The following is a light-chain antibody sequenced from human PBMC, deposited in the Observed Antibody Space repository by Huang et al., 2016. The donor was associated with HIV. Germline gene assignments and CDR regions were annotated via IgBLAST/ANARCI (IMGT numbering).Light chain of an antibody. Sequence: DIQMTQSPSSLSASIGDRVTITCQASQDISNYLNWYQRKPGKAPKLLLYDATNWEAGVPSRFSGSGSGTDFTLTISRLQPEDFATYYCQQFDNVPYSFGQGTRLEIK. CDR1: QDISNY. V-gene: IGKV1-33*01. CDR2: DAT. J-gene: IGKJ2*03. CDR3: QQFDNVPYS.